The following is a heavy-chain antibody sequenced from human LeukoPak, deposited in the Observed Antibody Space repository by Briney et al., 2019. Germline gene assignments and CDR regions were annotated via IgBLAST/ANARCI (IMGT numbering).Heavy chain of an antibody. J-gene: IGHJ3*02. D-gene: IGHD4-11*01. CDR1: GGSISSYY. CDR3: ARPSSYSNYDAFDI. Sequence: PSETLSLTCTVSGGSISSYYWSWIRQPPGKGLEWIGYIYYSGSTNYNPSLKSRVTISVDTSKNQFSLKLSSVIAADTAVYYCARPSSYSNYDAFDIWGQGTMVTVSS. V-gene: IGHV4-59*08. CDR2: IYYSGST.